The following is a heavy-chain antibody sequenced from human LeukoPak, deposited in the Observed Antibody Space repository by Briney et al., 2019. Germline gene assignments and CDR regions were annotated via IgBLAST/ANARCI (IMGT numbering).Heavy chain of an antibody. CDR3: ARDLLVAGFDP. J-gene: IGHJ5*02. CDR2: IYYSGST. D-gene: IGHD2-15*01. CDR1: GGSISSYY. V-gene: IGHV4-59*01. Sequence: SETLSLTCTVSGGSISSYYWSWVRQPPGKGLEWIGYIYYSGSTNYNPSLKSRVTISVDPSKNQFSLKLSSVTAADTAVYYCARDLLVAGFDPWGQGTLVTVSS.